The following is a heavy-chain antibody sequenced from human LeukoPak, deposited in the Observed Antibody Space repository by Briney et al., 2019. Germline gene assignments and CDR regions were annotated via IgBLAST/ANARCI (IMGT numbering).Heavy chain of an antibody. CDR2: INPNSGGT. Sequence: ASVKVSYKASGYTFTEYYMHWVRQAPGQGLEWMGWINPNSGGTNYAQKFQGRVTMTRDTSISTAYMELSRLRSDDTAVYYCRTDRYGDYGDYIDYWGQGTLVTVSS. J-gene: IGHJ4*02. CDR1: GYTFTEYY. D-gene: IGHD4-17*01. CDR3: RTDRYGDYGDYIDY. V-gene: IGHV1-2*02.